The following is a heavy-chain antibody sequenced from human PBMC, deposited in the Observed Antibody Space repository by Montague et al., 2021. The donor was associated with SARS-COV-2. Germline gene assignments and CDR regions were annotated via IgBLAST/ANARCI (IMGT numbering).Heavy chain of an antibody. V-gene: IGHV4-39*01. Sequence: SETLSLTCTVSGGSISSSTYYWGWIRQPPGKGLEWIGSMYYSGSTYYXXXLKSRVTISVDTSKKQFSLKLSSVTAADTAVYYCARQPRNYSDAGSYCALGDYWGQGTLVTVSS. CDR3: ARQPRNYSDAGSYCALGDY. D-gene: IGHD3-10*01. CDR2: MYYSGST. J-gene: IGHJ4*02. CDR1: GGSISSSTYY.